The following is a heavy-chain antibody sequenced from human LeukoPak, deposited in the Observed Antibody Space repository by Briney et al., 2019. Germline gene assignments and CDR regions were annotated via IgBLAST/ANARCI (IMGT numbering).Heavy chain of an antibody. D-gene: IGHD3-22*01. CDR1: GFTFSSYE. J-gene: IGHJ4*02. Sequence: PGGSLRLSCAASGFTFSSYEMNWVRQAPGKGLEWVSYISSSSSTIYYADSVKGRFTISRDNAKNSLYLQMNSLRAEDTAVYYCARNYYDSSGYYYWVYWGQGTLVTVSS. V-gene: IGHV3-48*03. CDR3: ARNYYDSSGYYYWVY. CDR2: ISSSSSTI.